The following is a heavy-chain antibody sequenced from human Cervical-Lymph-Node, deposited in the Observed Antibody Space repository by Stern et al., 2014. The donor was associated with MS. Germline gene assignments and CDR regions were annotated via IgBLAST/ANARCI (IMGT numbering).Heavy chain of an antibody. D-gene: IGHD3-22*01. Sequence: EDQLVESGGGLVQPGGSLRLSCAGSGFTFSSYAMTWVRQAPGKGLHWVAGISANGITTFYTDSVNGRFTISRDDSKNILYLRMDSLRAEDTAVYYSAKGTYYNDTRGFYQYFQLWGQGTLVTVSS. CDR1: GFTFSSYA. J-gene: IGHJ1*01. CDR2: ISANGITT. CDR3: AKGTYYNDTRGFYQYFQL. V-gene: IGHV3-23*04.